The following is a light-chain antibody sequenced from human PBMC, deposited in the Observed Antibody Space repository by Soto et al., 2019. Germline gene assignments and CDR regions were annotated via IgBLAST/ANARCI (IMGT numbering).Light chain of an antibody. CDR2: AAS. CDR3: QQYHNSPRT. V-gene: IGKV3-20*01. CDR1: QSVSSGS. Sequence: ELVLTQSPGALSLSTGERATLSCRASQSVSSGSLAWYQQKPGQAPRLLIYAASARATGIPDRFSGSGSGTDFTLTVSRLEPEDFAVYYCQQYHNSPRTFGQGTKV. J-gene: IGKJ1*01.